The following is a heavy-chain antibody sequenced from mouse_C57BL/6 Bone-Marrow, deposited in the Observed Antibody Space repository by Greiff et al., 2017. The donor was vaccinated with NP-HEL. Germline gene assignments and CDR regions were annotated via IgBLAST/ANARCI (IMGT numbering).Heavy chain of an antibody. CDR2: INPNNGGT. CDR1: GYTFTDYY. D-gene: IGHD1-1*01. Sequence: EVQLQQSGPELVKPGASVKISCKASGYTFTDYYMNWVKQSHGKSLEWIGDINPNNGGTSYNQKFKGKATLTVDKSSSTAYMELRSLTSEDSAVYYCASPHYYGSSNWYFDVWGTGTTVTVSS. CDR3: ASPHYYGSSNWYFDV. J-gene: IGHJ1*03. V-gene: IGHV1-26*01.